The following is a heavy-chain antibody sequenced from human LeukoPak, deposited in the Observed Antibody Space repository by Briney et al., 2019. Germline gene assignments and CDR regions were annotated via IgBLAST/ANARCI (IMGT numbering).Heavy chain of an antibody. J-gene: IGHJ4*02. CDR3: AREAHDSSGYYDY. CDR2: ISHSGST. CDR1: GGSFSGYY. Sequence: SETLSLTCAVYGGSFSGYYWSWIRQPPGKGLEWIGEISHSGSTNYNPSLKSRVTISVDTSKSQFSLKLSSVTAADTAVYYCAREAHDSSGYYDYWGQGTLVTVSS. V-gene: IGHV4-34*01. D-gene: IGHD3-22*01.